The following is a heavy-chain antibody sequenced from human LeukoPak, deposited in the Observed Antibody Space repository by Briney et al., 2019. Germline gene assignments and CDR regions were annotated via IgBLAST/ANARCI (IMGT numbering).Heavy chain of an antibody. V-gene: IGHV4-61*01. D-gene: IGHD4-17*01. Sequence: PSETLSLTCTVSGGSVSSGSYYWNWIRQPPGKGLEWIGYIYYTGSTNYNPSLKSRVTISVDTSKYQFSLKLSSVTAADTAVYYCARDSDYGDYPNLFDYWGQGTLVTVSS. CDR3: ARDSDYGDYPNLFDY. J-gene: IGHJ4*02. CDR2: IYYTGST. CDR1: GGSVSSGSYY.